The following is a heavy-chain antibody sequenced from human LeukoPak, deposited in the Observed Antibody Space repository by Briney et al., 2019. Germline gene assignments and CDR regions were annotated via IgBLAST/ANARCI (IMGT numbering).Heavy chain of an antibody. J-gene: IGHJ6*01. CDR3: AGGEPQATVAEGMDV. D-gene: IGHD4-23*01. CDR1: GGSISYYY. V-gene: IGHV4-59*01. CDR2: IYYKGDT. Sequence: SETLSLTCTVSGGSISYYYWSWIRQSPGKGLEWIGYIYYKGDTNYTPSLLSRVALSVDTSQNQISLLLRSVTAADTAVYYCAGGEPQATVAEGMDVWGQGTTFTVS.